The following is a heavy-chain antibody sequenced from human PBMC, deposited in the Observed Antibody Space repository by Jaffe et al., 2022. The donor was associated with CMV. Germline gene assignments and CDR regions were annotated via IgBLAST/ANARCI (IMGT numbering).Heavy chain of an antibody. V-gene: IGHV3-7*03. CDR1: GFPLSSYW. D-gene: IGHD5-18*01. Sequence: EVQLVESGGALVQPGGSLRLSCAASGFPLSSYWMSWVRQAPGKGLEWVANIKQDGSEKYYVDSVKGRFTISRDNAENSLYLQMTSLRAEDTAVYYCASAWIQLWPDYFDHWGQGTLVTVSS. CDR2: IKQDGSEK. CDR3: ASAWIQLWPDYFDH. J-gene: IGHJ4*02.